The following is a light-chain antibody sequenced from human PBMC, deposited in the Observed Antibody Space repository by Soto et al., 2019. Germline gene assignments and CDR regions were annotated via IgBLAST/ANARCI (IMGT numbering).Light chain of an antibody. CDR2: GNS. CDR3: QSYDSSLSGYV. Sequence: QSVLTQPPSVSGAPGQRVTISCTGSSSNIEAVYDVHWYQQLPGTAPKLLIYGNSNRPSGVPDRFSGSKSGTSASLAITGLQAEDEADYYCQSYDSSLSGYVFGTGTKLTVL. V-gene: IGLV1-40*01. J-gene: IGLJ1*01. CDR1: SSNIEAVYD.